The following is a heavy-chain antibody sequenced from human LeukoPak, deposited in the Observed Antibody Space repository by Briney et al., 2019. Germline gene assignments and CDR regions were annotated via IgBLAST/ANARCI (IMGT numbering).Heavy chain of an antibody. J-gene: IGHJ4*02. CDR1: GGTFSSYA. D-gene: IGHD5-12*01. CDR3: ARDRAGYSGCDY. CDR2: IIPILGIA. Sequence: ASVKVSCKASGGTFSSYAISWVRQAPGQGLEWMGRIIPILGIANYAQKFQGRVTITADKSTSTAYMELRSLRSDDTAVYYCARDRAGYSGCDYWGQGTLVTVSS. V-gene: IGHV1-69*04.